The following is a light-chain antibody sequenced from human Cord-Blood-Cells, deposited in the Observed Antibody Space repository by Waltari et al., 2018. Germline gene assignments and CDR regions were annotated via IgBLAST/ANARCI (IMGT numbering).Light chain of an antibody. V-gene: IGKV1-9*01. Sequence: DIQFTHTPPFLSASVGDRVTTTCRASEGISSYLAWYQQKPGKAPKLLIYAASTLQSGVPSRFSGSGSGTEFTLTTSSLQPEDFATYYCQQLNSYPYTFGPGTKVDIK. CDR1: EGISSY. J-gene: IGKJ3*01. CDR2: AAS. CDR3: QQLNSYPYT.